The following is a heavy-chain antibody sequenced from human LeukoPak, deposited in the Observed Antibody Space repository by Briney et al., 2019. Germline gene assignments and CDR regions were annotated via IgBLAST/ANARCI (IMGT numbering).Heavy chain of an antibody. CDR2: IYYSGST. CDR1: GGSISSGDYY. J-gene: IGHJ4*02. Sequence: SETLSLTCTVSGGSISSGDYYWSWIRQPPGKGLEWIGYIYYSGSTYYNPSLKSRVTISVDTSKNQFSLKLSSVTAADTAVYYCARGGYYDSSGYFDYWGQGTLVTVSS. CDR3: ARGGYYDSSGYFDY. D-gene: IGHD3-22*01. V-gene: IGHV4-30-4*01.